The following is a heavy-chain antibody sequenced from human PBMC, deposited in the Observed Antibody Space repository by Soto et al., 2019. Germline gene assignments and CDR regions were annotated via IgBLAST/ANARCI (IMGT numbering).Heavy chain of an antibody. J-gene: IGHJ4*02. CDR1: GGSISSSSYY. D-gene: IGHD3-22*01. Sequence: QLQLQESGPGLVKPSETLSLTCTVSGGSISSSSYYWGWIRQPPGKGLEWIGSIYYSGSTYYNPSLKSRVTISVDTSKNQFSLKLSSVTAADTAVYYCAREVVENYYDSSGYTREPGFDYWGQGTLVTVSS. CDR3: AREVVENYYDSSGYTREPGFDY. CDR2: IYYSGST. V-gene: IGHV4-39*02.